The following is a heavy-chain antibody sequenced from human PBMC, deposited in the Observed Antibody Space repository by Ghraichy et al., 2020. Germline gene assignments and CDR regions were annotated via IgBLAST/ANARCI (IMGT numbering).Heavy chain of an antibody. J-gene: IGHJ4*02. CDR3: ARDLGPTPHCSGGSCYSDFWGY. V-gene: IGHV1-2*06. D-gene: IGHD2-15*01. CDR2: INPHSGGT. CDR1: GYTFSGYY. Sequence: ASVKVSCKASGYTFSGYYVHWVRQAPGQGLEWMGRINPHSGGTDYAQKFQGRVTMTRDTSITTVYMELSRLRSDDTAVYYCARDLGPTPHCSGGSCYSDFWGYWGQGTLVTVSS.